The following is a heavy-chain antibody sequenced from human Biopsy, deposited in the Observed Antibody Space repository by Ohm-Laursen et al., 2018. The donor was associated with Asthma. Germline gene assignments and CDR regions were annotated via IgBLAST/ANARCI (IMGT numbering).Heavy chain of an antibody. Sequence: ASVKVSCKSLGGTFNTYVIGWVRQAPGQGLEWTGGINSVFGTTTYPQKFQDRVTITADDSTSTVYMELSSLRSEDTAVYYCARKAGSCISRTCYSLDFWGQGTLVTVSS. V-gene: IGHV1-69*13. CDR3: ARKAGSCISRTCYSLDF. D-gene: IGHD2-2*01. J-gene: IGHJ4*02. CDR1: GGTFNTYV. CDR2: INSVFGTT.